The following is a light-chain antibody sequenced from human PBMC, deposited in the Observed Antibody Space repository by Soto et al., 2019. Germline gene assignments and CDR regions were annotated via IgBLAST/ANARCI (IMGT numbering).Light chain of an antibody. CDR2: EVS. V-gene: IGLV2-23*02. CDR3: SSYASSSTFVV. J-gene: IGLJ2*01. Sequence: QSVLTQPASVSGAPGQSITISCTGTSRDVGRYHLVSWYQQPPGKATKLIIYEVSKRPSGVSNRFSGSKSGNTASLTISGLQAEDEADYYCSSYASSSTFVVFGGGTKLTVL. CDR1: SRDVGRYHL.